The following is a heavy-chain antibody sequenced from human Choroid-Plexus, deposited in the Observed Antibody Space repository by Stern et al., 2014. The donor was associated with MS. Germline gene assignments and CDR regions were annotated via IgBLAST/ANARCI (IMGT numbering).Heavy chain of an antibody. CDR3: AKDRQYLTYFFDH. V-gene: IGHV3-30*18. Sequence: VQLVESGGGVVQPGRPLRLSCVASGFTLGSCAMHWVRQAPGKGLEWVAGLSYDVSNKYYADSVKGRVTISRDNSQNTLYMQMSSLRPEDTAVYYCAKDRQYLTYFFDHWGQGSLVTVSS. D-gene: IGHD2/OR15-2a*01. CDR1: GFTLGSCA. J-gene: IGHJ5*02. CDR2: LSYDVSNK.